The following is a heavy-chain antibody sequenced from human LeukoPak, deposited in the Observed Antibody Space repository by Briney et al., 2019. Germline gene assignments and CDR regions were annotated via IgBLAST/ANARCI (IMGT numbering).Heavy chain of an antibody. CDR2: ILFDGSIK. CDR1: GFTFSSYA. J-gene: IGHJ4*02. V-gene: IGHV3-30-3*01. CDR3: AKGTSWGFIDYFDY. Sequence: GGSLRLACAASGFTFSSYAMHWVRQAPGKGLEWVAVILFDGSIKYYADSVKGRFTISRDNSKNTLYLQMNSLRTEDTAVYYCAKGTSWGFIDYFDYWGQGTLVTVSS. D-gene: IGHD3-10*01.